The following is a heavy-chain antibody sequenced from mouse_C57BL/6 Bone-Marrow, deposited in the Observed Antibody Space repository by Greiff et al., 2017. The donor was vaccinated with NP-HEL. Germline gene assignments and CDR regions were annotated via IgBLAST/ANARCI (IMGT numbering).Heavy chain of an antibody. CDR3: AREDHYDGYYGDFDV. CDR1: GYTFTSYW. J-gene: IGHJ1*03. V-gene: IGHV1-55*01. D-gene: IGHD2-3*01. Sequence: QVQLQQSGAELVKPGASVKMSCKASGYTFTSYWITWVKQRPGQGLEWIGDIYPGSGSTNYNEKFKSKATLTVDTSSSTAYMQLSSLTSEDSAVYYCAREDHYDGYYGDFDVWGTGTTVTVSS. CDR2: IYPGSGST.